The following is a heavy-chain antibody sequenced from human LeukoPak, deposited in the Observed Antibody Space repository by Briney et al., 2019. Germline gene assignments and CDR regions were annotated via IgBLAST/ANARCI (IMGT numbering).Heavy chain of an antibody. J-gene: IGHJ6*03. CDR2: INWNGGST. CDR3: ARVWFLFLEWVYYYYYHMDV. V-gene: IGHV3-20*04. D-gene: IGHD3-3*01. Sequence: GGSLRLSCAASGFTFDDYGMSWVRQAPGKGLEWVSGINWNGGSTVYADSVKGRFTISRDNAKNSLYLQMNSLRAEDTALYYCARVWFLFLEWVYYYYYHMDVWGKGTTVTVSS. CDR1: GFTFDDYG.